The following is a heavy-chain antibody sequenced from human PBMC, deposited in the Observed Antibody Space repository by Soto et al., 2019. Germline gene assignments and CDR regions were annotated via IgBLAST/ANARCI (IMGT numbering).Heavy chain of an antibody. V-gene: IGHV3-23*01. CDR3: AKDSESVATRAGYFVY. CDR2: ISGSGGST. J-gene: IGHJ4*02. Sequence: GGSLRLSCAASGFTFSSYAMSWVRQAPGKGLEWVSAISGSGGSTYYADSVKGRFTISRDNSKNTLYLQMNSLRAEDTAVYYCAKDSESVATRAGYFVYWGQGTLVTVS. D-gene: IGHD5-12*01. CDR1: GFTFSSYA.